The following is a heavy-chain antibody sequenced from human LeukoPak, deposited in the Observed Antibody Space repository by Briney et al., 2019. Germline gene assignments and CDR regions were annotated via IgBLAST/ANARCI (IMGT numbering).Heavy chain of an antibody. CDR2: IYYSGST. D-gene: IGHD3-9*01. J-gene: IGHJ4*02. V-gene: IGHV4-59*01. Sequence: SETLSLTCTVSGGSISSYYWSWIRQPPGKGLEWIGYIYYSGSTNYNPSLKSRVTISVDTSKNQFSLKLSSVTAADTAVYYCARRGGILTGYSQMVYFDYWGQGTLVTVSS. CDR3: ARRGGILTGYSQMVYFDY. CDR1: GGSISSYY.